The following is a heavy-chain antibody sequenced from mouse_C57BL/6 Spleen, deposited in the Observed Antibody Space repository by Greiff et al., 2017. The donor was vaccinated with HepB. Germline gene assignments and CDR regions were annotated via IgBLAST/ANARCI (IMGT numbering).Heavy chain of an antibody. D-gene: IGHD4-1*01. CDR1: GYAFTNYL. CDR3: ARLETGKDY. Sequence: VQLQQSGAELVRPGTSVKVSCKASGYAFTNYLIEWVKQRPGQGLEWIGVINPGSGGTNYNEKFKGKATLTADKSSSTAYMQLSSLTSEDSAVYFCARLETGKDYWGQGTTLTVSS. V-gene: IGHV1-54*01. CDR2: INPGSGGT. J-gene: IGHJ2*01.